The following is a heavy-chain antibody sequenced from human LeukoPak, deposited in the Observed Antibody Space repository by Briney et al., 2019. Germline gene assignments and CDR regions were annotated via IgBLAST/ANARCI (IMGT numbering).Heavy chain of an antibody. CDR3: AKISTSVVVAATRTMAPADY. V-gene: IGHV3-30*18. CDR1: GFTFSSYG. D-gene: IGHD2-15*01. Sequence: GGSLRLSCAASGFTFSSYGMHWVRQAPGKGLEWVAVISYDGSNKYYADSVKGRFTISRDNSKNTLYLQMNSLRAEDTAVYYCAKISTSVVVAATRTMAPADYWGQGTLVTVSS. CDR2: ISYDGSNK. J-gene: IGHJ4*02.